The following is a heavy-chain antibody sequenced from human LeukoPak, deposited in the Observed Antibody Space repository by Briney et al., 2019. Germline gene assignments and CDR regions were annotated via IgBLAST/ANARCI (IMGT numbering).Heavy chain of an antibody. J-gene: IGHJ4*02. V-gene: IGHV1-2*02. CDR2: INPNSGGT. Sequence: GASVKVSCKASGYTFTGYYMHWVRQAPGQGLEWMGWINPNSGGTNYAQKFQGRVTMTRDTSISTAYMELSRLRSDDTAVDYCAVLKSIAARPGDYWGQDTLVTVSS. CDR3: AVLKSIAARPGDY. CDR1: GYTFTGYY. D-gene: IGHD6-6*01.